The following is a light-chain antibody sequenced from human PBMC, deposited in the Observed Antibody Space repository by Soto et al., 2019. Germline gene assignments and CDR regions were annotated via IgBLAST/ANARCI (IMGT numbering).Light chain of an antibody. V-gene: IGKV1-39*01. J-gene: IGKJ4*01. CDR1: QSINRD. Sequence: DIQMTQSPFSLSASVCDRVTITSRASQSINRDLNWYQQKPGKAPNLLIYAAFTLESGVPSRFSGSGSGTDFTLTISSLQLEDFATDYGQQNYSTPLAFGGGTKVDIK. CDR2: AAF. CDR3: QQNYSTPLA.